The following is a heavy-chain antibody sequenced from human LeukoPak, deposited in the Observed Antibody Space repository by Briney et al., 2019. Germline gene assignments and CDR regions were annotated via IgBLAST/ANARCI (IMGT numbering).Heavy chain of an antibody. CDR3: ARDFYGGSDY. Sequence: GGSLRLSCAVSGFTFSSYEMNWVRQAPGKGLEGVSYISSSGSTIQYADSVKGRFTISRDNAKNSLELQMNSLRAEDTAVYYCARDFYGGSDYWGQGTLVSVSS. CDR2: ISSSGSTI. D-gene: IGHD4-23*01. V-gene: IGHV3-48*03. CDR1: GFTFSSYE. J-gene: IGHJ4*02.